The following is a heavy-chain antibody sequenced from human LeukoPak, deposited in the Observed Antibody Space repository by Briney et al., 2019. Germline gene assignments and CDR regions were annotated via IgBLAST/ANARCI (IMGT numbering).Heavy chain of an antibody. Sequence: GESLRISRKGSGYTFGNSWISWVRQMPGKGLEWMGRIDPSDSYINYSPSFEGHIILSADKSIDTAYLQWRSLKASDTATYYCTRHGVWREGLASDPFDLWGQGAMVTVSS. CDR2: IDPSDSYI. CDR1: GYTFGNSW. CDR3: TRHGVWREGLASDPFDL. J-gene: IGHJ3*01. V-gene: IGHV5-10-1*01. D-gene: IGHD3-3*01.